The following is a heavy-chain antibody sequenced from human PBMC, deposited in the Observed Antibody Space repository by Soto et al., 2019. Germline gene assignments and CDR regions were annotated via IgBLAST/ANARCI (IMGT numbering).Heavy chain of an antibody. CDR3: ARDHPHSYGVYYFDY. CDR2: IYSSGST. D-gene: IGHD5-18*01. CDR1: GGSISNYY. Sequence: SDTLSLTCTVSGGSISNYYWNWIRQSPGKGLEWIGYIYSSGSTHYNPSLQNRVTISIDTSKNQVSLKVNSVTAADTAVYYCARDHPHSYGVYYFDYWGQGTPVT. V-gene: IGHV4-59*01. J-gene: IGHJ4*02.